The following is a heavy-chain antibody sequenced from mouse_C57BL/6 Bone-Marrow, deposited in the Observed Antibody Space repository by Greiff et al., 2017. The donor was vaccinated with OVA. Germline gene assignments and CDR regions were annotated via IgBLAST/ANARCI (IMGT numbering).Heavy chain of an antibody. CDR3: ARSGGNYGTWFAY. Sequence: QVQLQQPGAELVRPGTSVKLSCKASGYTFTSYWMHWVKQRPGQGLEWIGVIDPSDSYTNYNQKFKGKATLTVDTSSSTAYMQLSSLTSEDSAVYYCARSGGNYGTWFAYWGQGTLVTVSA. D-gene: IGHD2-1*01. CDR1: GYTFTSYW. V-gene: IGHV1-59*01. J-gene: IGHJ3*01. CDR2: IDPSDSYT.